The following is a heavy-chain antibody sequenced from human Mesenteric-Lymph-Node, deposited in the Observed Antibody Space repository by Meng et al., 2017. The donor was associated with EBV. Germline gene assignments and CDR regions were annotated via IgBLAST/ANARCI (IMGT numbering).Heavy chain of an antibody. Sequence: QVKLLESGPGLVEPSWALSLNWAVHGGSFSGYYWSWLRQPPGKGLEWIGEINHSGRTNYNPSLKSRVTISVDTSKNQFSLKLSSVTAADTAVYYCARGYGSGHLWGQGTLVTVS. V-gene: IGHV4-34*01. J-gene: IGHJ4*02. CDR3: ARGYGSGHL. CDR1: GGSFSGYY. D-gene: IGHD3-10*01. CDR2: INHSGRT.